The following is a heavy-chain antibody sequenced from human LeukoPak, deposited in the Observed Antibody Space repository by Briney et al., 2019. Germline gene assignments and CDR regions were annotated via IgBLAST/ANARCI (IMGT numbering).Heavy chain of an antibody. CDR3: ARWAYCSGGSCYSHYYGMDV. CDR2: ISAYNGNT. CDR1: GYTFTSYG. J-gene: IGHJ6*02. V-gene: IGHV1-18*01. D-gene: IGHD2-15*01. Sequence: ASVKVSCKASGYTFTSYGISWVRRAPGQGLEWMGWISAYNGNTNYAQKLQGRVTMTTDTSTSTAYMELRSLRSDDTAVYYCARWAYCSGGSCYSHYYGMDVWGQGTTVTVSS.